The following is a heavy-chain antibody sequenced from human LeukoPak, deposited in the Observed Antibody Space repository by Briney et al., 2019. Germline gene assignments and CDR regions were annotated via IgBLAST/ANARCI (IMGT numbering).Heavy chain of an antibody. V-gene: IGHV3-21*01. J-gene: IGHJ3*01. CDR1: GFTLSGYS. D-gene: IGHD2-2*02. CDR3: ARSCPHCSSTSCYNDAFDL. Sequence: PLGAPRVSSAPPGFTLSGYSMCSVREAPRRRLGCVSSIISSGSTNYYADPVKGRFTISRDNAKDSLYLQMNSLRAGDTAVYYCARSCPHCSSTSCYNDAFDLWGQGTMVTVSS. CDR2: IISSGSTN.